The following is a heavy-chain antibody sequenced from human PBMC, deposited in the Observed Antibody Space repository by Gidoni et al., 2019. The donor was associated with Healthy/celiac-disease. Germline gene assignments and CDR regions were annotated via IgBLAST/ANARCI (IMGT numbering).Heavy chain of an antibody. D-gene: IGHD3-22*01. J-gene: IGHJ4*02. CDR3: ARDLSTGYDSSGDY. V-gene: IGHV1-69*01. CDR2: FGTA. Sequence: FGTANYAQKFQGRVTITADESTSTAYMELSSLRSEDTAVYYCARDLSTGYDSSGDYWGQGTLVTVSS.